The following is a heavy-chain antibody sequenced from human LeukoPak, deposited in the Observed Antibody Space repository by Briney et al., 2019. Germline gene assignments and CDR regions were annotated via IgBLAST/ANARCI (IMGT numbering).Heavy chain of an antibody. CDR1: GYTFTSYG. J-gene: IGHJ4*02. CDR3: ARVSGKYYYGSGSYYQHWDY. V-gene: IGHV1-18*01. CDR2: ISAYNGNT. Sequence: ASVKVSCKASGYTFTSYGISWVRQASGQGLEWMGWISAYNGNTNYAQKLQGRVTMTTDTSTSTAYMELRSLRSDDTAVYYCARVSGKYYYGSGSYYQHWDYWGQGTLVTVSS. D-gene: IGHD3-10*01.